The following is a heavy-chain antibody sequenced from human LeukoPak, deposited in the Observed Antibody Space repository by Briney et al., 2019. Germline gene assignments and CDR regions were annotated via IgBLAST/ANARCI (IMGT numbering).Heavy chain of an antibody. Sequence: GEPLKISCKGSGYRFTSYWIAWVRQMPDKGLEWMGIIYPGGSDTRYSPSFQGQVTISADKSISTAFLQWSSLKASDTAIYYCARVYLDCSGGTCLDFDYWGQGTLVTVPS. V-gene: IGHV5-51*01. J-gene: IGHJ4*02. D-gene: IGHD2-15*01. CDR1: GYRFTSYW. CDR3: ARVYLDCSGGTCLDFDY. CDR2: IYPGGSDT.